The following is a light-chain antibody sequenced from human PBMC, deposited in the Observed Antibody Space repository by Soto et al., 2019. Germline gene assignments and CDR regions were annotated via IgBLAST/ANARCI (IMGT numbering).Light chain of an antibody. CDR1: QSVANNY. J-gene: IGKJ3*01. V-gene: IGKV3-20*01. CDR2: GAS. CDR3: QQYGSLVFP. Sequence: EIVLTQSPGTLSLSPGDRATLSCRASQSVANNYLAWYQQKSGQAPRLLIYGASIRAAGIPDRFSGSGSGTDFTLTISRLEPEDFAVYSCQQYGSLVFPFCPGTKVDIK.